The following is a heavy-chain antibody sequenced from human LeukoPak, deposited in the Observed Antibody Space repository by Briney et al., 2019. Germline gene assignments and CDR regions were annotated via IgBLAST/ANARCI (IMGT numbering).Heavy chain of an antibody. CDR2: INPNSGDT. J-gene: IGHJ5*02. CDR3: ARVGQWLVENDWFDP. D-gene: IGHD6-19*01. V-gene: IGHV1-2*02. Sequence: VSVKVSCKASEYTFTAYYVHWVRQAPGQGLEWMGWINPNSGDTNFAQNFQGRVTMTRDTSISTVYMELSRLRSDDTAVYYCARVGQWLVENDWFDPWGQGTLVTVSS. CDR1: EYTFTAYY.